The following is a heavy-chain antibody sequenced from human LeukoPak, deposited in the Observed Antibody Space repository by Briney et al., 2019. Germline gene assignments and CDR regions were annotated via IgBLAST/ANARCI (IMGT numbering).Heavy chain of an antibody. Sequence: GGSLRLSCSASGFTFSSYAMHWVRQAPGKGLEFVSAISSNGRSTYYADSVKDRFTTSRDNSKNTLYLQMSSLRVEDTAVYYCVRRDSPSCYDYWGQGTLVTVSS. J-gene: IGHJ4*02. CDR2: ISSNGRST. D-gene: IGHD2-2*01. V-gene: IGHV3-64D*06. CDR3: VRRDSPSCYDY. CDR1: GFTFSSYA.